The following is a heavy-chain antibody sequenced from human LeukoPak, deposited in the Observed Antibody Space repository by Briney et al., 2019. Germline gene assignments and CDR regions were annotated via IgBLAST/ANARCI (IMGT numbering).Heavy chain of an antibody. CDR3: ARDRLEAVTDDDYFDY. CDR2: ISYDGSNK. Sequence: GGSLRLSCAASGFTFSTYAMHWVRQAPGKGLEWVAFISYDGSNKYYADSVKGRFTISRDNSKNTVYLQMNSLRAEDTGVYYCARDRLEAVTDDDYFDYWGQGTLVTVSS. J-gene: IGHJ4*02. V-gene: IGHV3-30-3*01. CDR1: GFTFSTYA. D-gene: IGHD2-21*02.